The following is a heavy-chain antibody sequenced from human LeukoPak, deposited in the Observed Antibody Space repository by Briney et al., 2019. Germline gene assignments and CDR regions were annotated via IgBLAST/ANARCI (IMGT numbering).Heavy chain of an antibody. J-gene: IGHJ5*02. CDR1: GGSISSYY. V-gene: IGHV4-59*08. CDR3: VRHSPGYSFFDP. Sequence: SETLSLTCTVSGGSISSYYWSWIRQPPGKGLEWIGYIFYSVSTNYTPPLTSRVTISVDTSKKQCSLNLRSVTAAHTAVCIIVRHSPGYSFFDPGGRGTVVAFSS. CDR2: IFYSVST. D-gene: IGHD2-15*01.